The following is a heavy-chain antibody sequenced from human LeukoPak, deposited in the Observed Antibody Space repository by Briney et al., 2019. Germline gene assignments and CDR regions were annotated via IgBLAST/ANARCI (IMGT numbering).Heavy chain of an antibody. CDR1: GGSISSYS. J-gene: IGHJ3*02. V-gene: IGHV4-4*07. CDR2: IYTSGGT. Sequence: SETLSLTCTVSGGSISSYSWSWIRQSAGKGLEWIGHIYTSGGTSYNPSLKSPVTMSLDTSKNQFSLKLSSVTAADTAVYYCARDLSGAFDIWGQGTTVTVSS. D-gene: IGHD6-25*01. CDR3: ARDLSGAFDI.